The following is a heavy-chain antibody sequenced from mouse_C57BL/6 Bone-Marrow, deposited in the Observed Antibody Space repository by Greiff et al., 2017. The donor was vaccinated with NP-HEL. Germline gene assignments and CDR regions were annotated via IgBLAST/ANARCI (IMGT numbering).Heavy chain of an antibody. J-gene: IGHJ3*01. D-gene: IGHD1-1*01. CDR3: TSLYGKAWFAY. CDR1: GFTFTDYY. V-gene: IGHV7-3*01. Sequence: EVMLVESGGGLVQPGGSLSLSCAASGFTFTDYYMSWVRQPPGKALEWLGFIRNKANGYTTEYSASVKGRFTISRDNSQSILYLQMNALRAEDSATYCCTSLYGKAWFAYWGQGTLVTVSA. CDR2: IRNKANGYTT.